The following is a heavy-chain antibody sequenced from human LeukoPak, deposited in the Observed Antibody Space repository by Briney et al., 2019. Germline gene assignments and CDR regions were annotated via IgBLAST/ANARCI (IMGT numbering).Heavy chain of an antibody. V-gene: IGHV1-8*01. CDR1: GYTCTSYD. Sequence: ASVKVSCKASGYTCTSYDINWVRQATGQGLEWIGWMNPNSGNTGYAQKFQGRVTMTRNTSISTAYMELSSLRSEDTAVYYCARGRETIAAAGTDSDYWGQGTLVTVSS. CDR3: ARGRETIAAAGTDSDY. CDR2: MNPNSGNT. J-gene: IGHJ4*02. D-gene: IGHD6-13*01.